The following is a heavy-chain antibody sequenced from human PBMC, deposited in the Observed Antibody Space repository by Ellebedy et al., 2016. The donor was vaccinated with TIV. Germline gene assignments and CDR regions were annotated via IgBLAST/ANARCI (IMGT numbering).Heavy chain of an antibody. CDR1: GGSFSGYY. CDR2: ISYSGSS. V-gene: IGHV4-34*11. CDR3: ARGEWNLSWFDP. D-gene: IGHD1-7*01. Sequence: SETLSLTCAVYGGSFSGYYWSWIRQLPGKGLEWIGYISYSGSSNYNPSLKSRVTIPVDTSKNQFSLKLSSVTAADTAVYYCARGEWNLSWFDPWGQGTLVTVSS. J-gene: IGHJ5*02.